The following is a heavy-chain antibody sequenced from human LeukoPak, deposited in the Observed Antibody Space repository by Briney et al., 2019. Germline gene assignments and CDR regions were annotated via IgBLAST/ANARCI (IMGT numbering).Heavy chain of an antibody. Sequence: SGTLSLTCTVSGGSISSSSYYWGWIRQPPGKGLEWIGSIYYSGSTYYNPSLKSRVTISVDTSKNQFSLKLSSVTAADTAVYYCAQTTTYYYGSGTFDYWGQGTLVTVSS. CDR2: IYYSGST. CDR3: AQTTTYYYGSGTFDY. V-gene: IGHV4-39*01. D-gene: IGHD3-10*01. J-gene: IGHJ4*02. CDR1: GGSISSSSYY.